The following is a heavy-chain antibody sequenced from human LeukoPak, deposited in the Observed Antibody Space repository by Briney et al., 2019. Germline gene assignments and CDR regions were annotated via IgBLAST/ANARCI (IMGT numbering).Heavy chain of an antibody. Sequence: PGGSLRLSCAASGSAFSSYTMNWVRQAPGKGLEWVSYISSSSSTIYYADSVKGRFTISRDNAKNSLYLQINSLRDEDTAVYYCARDRSSSSRFDYWGQGTLVTVSS. D-gene: IGHD6-13*01. J-gene: IGHJ4*02. CDR2: ISSSSSTI. CDR3: ARDRSSSSRFDY. CDR1: GSAFSSYT. V-gene: IGHV3-48*02.